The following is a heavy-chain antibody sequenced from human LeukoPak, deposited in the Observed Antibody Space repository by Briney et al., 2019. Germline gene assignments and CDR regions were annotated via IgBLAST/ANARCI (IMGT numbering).Heavy chain of an antibody. V-gene: IGHV4-59*01. CDR1: GGSISSYH. CDR2: IYDSGST. J-gene: IGHJ5*02. D-gene: IGHD3-10*01. CDR3: ARVRQLWFGFGFDP. Sequence: KPSETLSLTCTVSGGSISSYHWSWIRQPPGKGLEWIGYIYDSGSTNYNPSLKSRVTISVDTSKNQFSLKLKSVTAADTAVYYCARVRQLWFGFGFDPWGQGTLVTVSS.